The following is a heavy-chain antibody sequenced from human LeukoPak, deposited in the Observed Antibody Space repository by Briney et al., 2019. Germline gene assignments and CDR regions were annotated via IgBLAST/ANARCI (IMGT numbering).Heavy chain of an antibody. V-gene: IGHV3-48*03. Sequence: GGSLRLSCAASGFTFSSYEMNWVRQAPGKGLEWVSYSSSNGKSIYHADSVKGRFTITRDNAKNSLYLQMNSLRAEDTAVYYCARRAILTGHTDVFDIWGQGTEVTVSS. CDR2: SSSNGKSI. CDR1: GFTFSSYE. J-gene: IGHJ3*02. CDR3: ARRAILTGHTDVFDI. D-gene: IGHD3-9*01.